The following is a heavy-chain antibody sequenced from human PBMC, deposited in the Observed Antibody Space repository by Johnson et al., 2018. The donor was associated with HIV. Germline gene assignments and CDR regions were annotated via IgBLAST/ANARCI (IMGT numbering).Heavy chain of an antibody. CDR1: GFTSSSYA. CDR3: TTAGSSGSAHAFDI. CDR2: IKSKTDGGTT. V-gene: IGHV3-15*01. D-gene: IGHD3-22*01. Sequence: MLLVESGGGVVQPGRSLRLSCAASGFTSSSYAMHWVRQASGKGLEWVGRIKSKTDGGTTDYAAPVKGRFTISRDDSKNTLFLQMNSLKIEDTATYYCTTAGSSGSAHAFDIWGQGTMVTVSS. J-gene: IGHJ3*02.